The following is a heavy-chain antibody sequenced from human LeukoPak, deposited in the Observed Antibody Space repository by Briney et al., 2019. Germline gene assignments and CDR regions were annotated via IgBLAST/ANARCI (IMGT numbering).Heavy chain of an antibody. CDR3: ARESKGRSKIDY. CDR2: INKDGSER. V-gene: IGHV3-7*01. D-gene: IGHD4-17*01. CDR1: GFTFSGYW. J-gene: IGHJ4*02. Sequence: GGSLRLSCAASGFTFSGYWMSWVRQAPGKGLEWVANINKDGSERYNVDSVEGRFTISRDNANKSLYLQMNSLRAEDTSVYYCARESKGRSKIDYWGQGTLVTVSS.